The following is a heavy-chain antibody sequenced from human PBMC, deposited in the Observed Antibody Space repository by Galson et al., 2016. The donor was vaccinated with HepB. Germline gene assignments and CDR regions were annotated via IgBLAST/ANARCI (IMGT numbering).Heavy chain of an antibody. V-gene: IGHV3-23*01. CDR3: ARHLRVGSGAHRDVFDI. CDR1: GFTFGSYA. CDR2: ISPSGWSS. D-gene: IGHD4/OR15-4a*01. J-gene: IGHJ3*02. Sequence: SLRLSCAASGFTFGSYAMTWVRQAPGKGLTWVSSISPSGWSSHNADSVKGRFTTSRDNSKSTLYLQMNSLRAEDTAVYYCARHLRVGSGAHRDVFDIWGRGTMVSVSS.